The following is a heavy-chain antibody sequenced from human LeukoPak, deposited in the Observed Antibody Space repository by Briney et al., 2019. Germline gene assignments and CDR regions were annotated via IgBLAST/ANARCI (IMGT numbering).Heavy chain of an antibody. Sequence: PGGSLRLSCTASGFTFSSYWMSWVRQAPGKGREWVANIRQDGGLKHYVDSVKGRFTISRDNAENSLYLQMSNLRAEDTAVYFCARGGGLDVWGQGATVTVSS. CDR1: GFTFSSYW. V-gene: IGHV3-7*03. CDR2: IRQDGGLK. CDR3: ARGGGLDV. D-gene: IGHD3-16*01. J-gene: IGHJ6*02.